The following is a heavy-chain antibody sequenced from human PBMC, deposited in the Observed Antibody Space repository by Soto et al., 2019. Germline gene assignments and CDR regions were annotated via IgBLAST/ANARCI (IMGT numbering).Heavy chain of an antibody. J-gene: IGHJ3*02. D-gene: IGHD2-15*01. CDR3: AREAVCSGGSCYSWARSPAAFDI. V-gene: IGHV3-11*01. Sequence: GGSLRLSCAASGFTFSDYYMSWIRQAPGKGLEWVSYISSSGSTIYYADSVKGRFTISRDNAKNSLYLQMNSLRAEDTAVYYCAREAVCSGGSCYSWARSPAAFDIWGQGTMVTVSS. CDR1: GFTFSDYY. CDR2: ISSSGSTI.